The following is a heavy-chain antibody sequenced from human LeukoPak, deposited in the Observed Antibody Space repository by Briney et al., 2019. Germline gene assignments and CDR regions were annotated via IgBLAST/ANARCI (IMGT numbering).Heavy chain of an antibody. D-gene: IGHD6-19*01. CDR1: GFTFSSYS. CDR2: ISSSSSYI. Sequence: GSLRLSCAASGFTFSSYSMNWVRQAPGKGLEWVSSISSSSSYIYYADSVKGRFTISRDNAKNSLYLQMNSLRAEDTAVYYCARGSGWAPVDYWGRGTLVTVSS. CDR3: ARGSGWAPVDY. J-gene: IGHJ4*02. V-gene: IGHV3-21*01.